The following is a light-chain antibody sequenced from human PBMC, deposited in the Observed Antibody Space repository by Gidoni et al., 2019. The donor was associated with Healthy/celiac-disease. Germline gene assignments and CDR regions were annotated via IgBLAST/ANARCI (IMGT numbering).Light chain of an antibody. CDR1: QSISSW. CDR3: QQYNSYSDYT. J-gene: IGKJ2*01. V-gene: IGKV1-5*03. Sequence: DIQMTQSPSTLSASVGDRVTITCRASQSISSWLAWYQQKPGKAPKLLIYMASSLESGVPSRFSVSGSGTEFTLTISSLQPDDFATYSCQQYNSYSDYTFGQGTKLEIK. CDR2: MAS.